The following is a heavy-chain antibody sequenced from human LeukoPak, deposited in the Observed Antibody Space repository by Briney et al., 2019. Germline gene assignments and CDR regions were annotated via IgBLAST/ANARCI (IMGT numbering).Heavy chain of an antibody. V-gene: IGHV3-15*01. J-gene: IGHJ5*02. CDR1: GFTFSNAW. D-gene: IGHD6-25*01. Sequence: GGSLGLSCATSGFTFSNAWMNWVRQAPGKGLEWVGHIKSKTDGETTDYAAPVKGRFSISRDDSKNTLYLQMNSLKTEDTAMYYCTTNAADPWGQGTLVTVSS. CDR2: IKSKTDGETT. CDR3: TTNAADP.